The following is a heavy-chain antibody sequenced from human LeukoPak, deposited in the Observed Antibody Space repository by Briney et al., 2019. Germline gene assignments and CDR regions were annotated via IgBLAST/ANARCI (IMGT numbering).Heavy chain of an antibody. Sequence: PGGSLRLSCAASGFTFSSYGMHWVRQAPGKGLEWVAVISYDGSNKYYADSVKGQFTISRDNSKNTLCLQMNSLRAEDTAVYYCAKDDSSSSGPGYWGQGTLVTVSS. CDR3: AKDDSSSSGPGY. V-gene: IGHV3-30*18. D-gene: IGHD6-6*01. CDR2: ISYDGSNK. J-gene: IGHJ4*02. CDR1: GFTFSSYG.